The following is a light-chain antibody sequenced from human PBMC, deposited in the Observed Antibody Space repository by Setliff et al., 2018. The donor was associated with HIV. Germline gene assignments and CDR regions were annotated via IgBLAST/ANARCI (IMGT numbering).Light chain of an antibody. CDR2: DVS. CDR1: SSDVDAYDY. CDR3: CSYAGSYTEG. Sequence: QSALTQPRSMSGSPGQSVTISCTGTSSDVDAYDYVSWYQHHPGKAPKLLIYDVSERPSGVPDRFSGSKSGNTASLTISGLQAEDEADYYCCSYAGSYTEGVGTGTKGTVL. V-gene: IGLV2-11*01. J-gene: IGLJ1*01.